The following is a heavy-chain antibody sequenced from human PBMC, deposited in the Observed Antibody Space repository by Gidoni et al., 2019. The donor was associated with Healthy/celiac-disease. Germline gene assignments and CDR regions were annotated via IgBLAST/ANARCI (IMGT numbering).Heavy chain of an antibody. Sequence: EVQLVESGGVVVQPGGSLRLSCAASGFTFADYTMHWVRQAPGKGLEWVSHISWDGGSTYYADSVKGRFTISRDNSKNSLYLQMNSLRTEDTALYYCAKAVGGYYYYYGMDVWGQGTTVTVSS. V-gene: IGHV3-43*01. CDR1: GFTFADYT. D-gene: IGHD2-2*01. J-gene: IGHJ6*02. CDR2: ISWDGGST. CDR3: AKAVGGYYYYYGMDV.